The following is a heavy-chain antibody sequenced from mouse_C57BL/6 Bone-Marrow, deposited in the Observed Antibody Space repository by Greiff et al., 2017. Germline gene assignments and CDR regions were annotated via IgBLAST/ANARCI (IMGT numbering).Heavy chain of an antibody. Sequence: QVQLQQSGAELARPGASVKLSCKASGYTFTRYTMHWVKQRPGQGLEWIGYINPSSGYTKYNQKIKDKAKLTADKSSSTAYMQLSSLTSEDSAVDYCSRGGLRLAFAYWGQGTLVTVSA. V-gene: IGHV1-4*01. CDR3: SRGGLRLAFAY. CDR2: INPSSGYT. J-gene: IGHJ3*01. D-gene: IGHD3-2*02. CDR1: GYTFTRYT.